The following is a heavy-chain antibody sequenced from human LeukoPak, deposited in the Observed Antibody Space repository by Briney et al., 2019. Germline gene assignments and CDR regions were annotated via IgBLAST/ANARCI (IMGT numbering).Heavy chain of an antibody. CDR3: AVSPGATLDH. Sequence: GTLRFSSAASGFTFSSSWMHWVRQSPGMGLVWLSRMNSDGRITGYADYVKGRFTISRDNATNTLYLQMDSLKVKDTGLYYCAVSPGATLDHWGQGTLVSVSS. D-gene: IGHD1-26*01. J-gene: IGHJ4*02. CDR2: MNSDGRIT. V-gene: IGHV3-74*01. CDR1: GFTFSSSW.